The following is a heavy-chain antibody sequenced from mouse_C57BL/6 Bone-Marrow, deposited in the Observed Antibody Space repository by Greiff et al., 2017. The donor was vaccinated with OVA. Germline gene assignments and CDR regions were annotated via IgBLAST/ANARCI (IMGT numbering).Heavy chain of an antibody. CDR2: INYDGSST. CDR1: GFTFSDYY. D-gene: IGHD2-4*01. Sequence: EVNLVESEGGLVQPGSSMTLSCTASGFTFSDYYMAWVRQVPEKGLEWVANINYDGSSTYYLDSLKSRFIISRDNAKNILYLQMSSLKSEDTATYYCARGDYTTYFDVWGTGTTVTVSS. CDR3: ARGDYTTYFDV. V-gene: IGHV5-16*01. J-gene: IGHJ1*03.